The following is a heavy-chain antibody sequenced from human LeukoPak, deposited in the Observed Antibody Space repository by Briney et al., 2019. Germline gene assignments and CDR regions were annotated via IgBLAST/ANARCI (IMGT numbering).Heavy chain of an antibody. J-gene: IGHJ4*02. CDR1: GYKFTNYG. D-gene: IGHD3-22*01. CDR3: ARGSPPRVYYDRSGYYSYYFDY. Sequence: ASVKVSCKASGYKFTNYGISWVRRAPGQGLEWMGWISPYNGNTIYAQKLQGRVTMTTDTSTSTAYMEQRSLRSDDTAVYYCARGSPPRVYYDRSGYYSYYFDYWGQGTLVSVSS. V-gene: IGHV1-18*01. CDR2: ISPYNGNT.